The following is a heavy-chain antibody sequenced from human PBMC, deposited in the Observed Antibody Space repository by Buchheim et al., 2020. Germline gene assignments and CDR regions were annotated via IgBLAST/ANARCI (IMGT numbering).Heavy chain of an antibody. D-gene: IGHD3-22*01. CDR2: IYHSGST. CDR3: ARDFYYYDSSGPLWYFDY. V-gene: IGHV4-30-2*01. CDR1: GGSISSGGYS. Sequence: QLQLQESGSGLVKPSQTLSLTCAVSGGSISSGGYSWSWIRQPPGKGLEWIGYIYHSGSTYYNPSLKSRVTISVDRSKNQFSLKLSSVTAADTAVYYCARDFYYYDSSGPLWYFDYWGQGTL. J-gene: IGHJ4*02.